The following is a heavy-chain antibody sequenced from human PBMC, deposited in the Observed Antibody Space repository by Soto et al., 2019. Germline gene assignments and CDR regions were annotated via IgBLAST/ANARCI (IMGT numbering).Heavy chain of an antibody. CDR3: ARRRGVATLRTTEYAFDI. D-gene: IGHD5-12*01. J-gene: IGHJ3*02. CDR1: GFTFSSYS. CDR2: ISSSSSYI. V-gene: IGHV3-21*01. Sequence: GGSLRLSCAASGFTFSSYSMNWVRQAPGKGLEWVSSISSSSSYIYYADSVKGRFTISRDNAKDSLYLQMNSLRAEDTAVYYCARRRGVATLRTTEYAFDIWGQGTMVTVSS.